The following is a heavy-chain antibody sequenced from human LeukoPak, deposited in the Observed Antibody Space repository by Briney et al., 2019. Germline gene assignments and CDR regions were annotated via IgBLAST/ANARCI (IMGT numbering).Heavy chain of an antibody. CDR1: GGSVSSGSYY. V-gene: IGHV4-61*01. D-gene: IGHD4-17*01. Sequence: SETLSLTCTVSGGSVSSGSYYWSWIRQPPGKGLEWIGYIYYSGSTNYNPSPKSRVTISVDTSKNQFSLKLSSVTAADTAVYYCARDHGDYADYWGQGTLVTVSS. J-gene: IGHJ4*02. CDR3: ARDHGDYADY. CDR2: IYYSGST.